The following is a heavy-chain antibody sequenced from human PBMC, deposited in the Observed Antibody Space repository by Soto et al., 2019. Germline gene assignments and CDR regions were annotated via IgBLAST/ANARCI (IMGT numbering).Heavy chain of an antibody. D-gene: IGHD1-26*01. CDR1: GFTFSSYA. Sequence: EVQLLESGGGLVQPGGSLRLSCTASGFTFSSYAMSWVRQAPGKGLEWVSAISGSGGGTYYADSVKGRFTISRDNSKNTLYLQMNSLRAEDTAVYYCAKDWGITSGSYYFYWYFDLWGRGTLVTVSS. J-gene: IGHJ2*01. V-gene: IGHV3-23*01. CDR2: ISGSGGGT. CDR3: AKDWGITSGSYYFYWYFDL.